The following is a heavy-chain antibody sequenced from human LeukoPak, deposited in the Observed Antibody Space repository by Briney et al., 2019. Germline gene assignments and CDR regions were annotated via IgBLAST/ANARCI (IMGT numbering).Heavy chain of an antibody. J-gene: IGHJ4*02. CDR3: ARGGSGSYLVDY. V-gene: IGHV1-69*06. CDR1: GGTFSSYA. CDR2: IIPIFGTA. Sequence: SVKVSCKASGGTFSSYAISWVRQAPGQGLEWMGGIIPIFGTANYAQKFQGRVTITADKSTSTAYMELSSLRSEDTAVYYCARGGSGSYLVDYWGQGTLVTVSS. D-gene: IGHD3-10*01.